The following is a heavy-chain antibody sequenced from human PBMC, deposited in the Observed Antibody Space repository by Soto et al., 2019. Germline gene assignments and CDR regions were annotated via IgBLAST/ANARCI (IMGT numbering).Heavy chain of an antibody. Sequence: GGSLRLSCAASGLIFSDYAMSWVRQAPGKGLECVACISGSGGDTFYADSVKGRFTISRDNSKNTLSLHMNSLRVDDTAVYFCAKDRFGIVEPVDFWGQGTLVTVSS. D-gene: IGHD1-26*01. CDR2: ISGSGGDT. CDR3: AKDRFGIVEPVDF. V-gene: IGHV3-23*01. CDR1: GLIFSDYA. J-gene: IGHJ4*02.